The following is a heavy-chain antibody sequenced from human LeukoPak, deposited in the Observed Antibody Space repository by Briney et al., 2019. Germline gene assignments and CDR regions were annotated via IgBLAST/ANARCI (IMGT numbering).Heavy chain of an antibody. CDR3: ARANTDSTYYYGSGSPNFDY. V-gene: IGHV4-30-4*01. Sequence: PSETLSLTCTVSGGSISSYYWSWIRQPPGKGLEWIGYIYYSGSTYYNPSLKSRVTISVDTSKNQFSLKLSSVTAADTAVYYCARANTDSTYYYGSGSPNFDYWGQGTLVTVSS. CDR2: IYYSGST. J-gene: IGHJ4*02. D-gene: IGHD3-10*01. CDR1: GGSISSYY.